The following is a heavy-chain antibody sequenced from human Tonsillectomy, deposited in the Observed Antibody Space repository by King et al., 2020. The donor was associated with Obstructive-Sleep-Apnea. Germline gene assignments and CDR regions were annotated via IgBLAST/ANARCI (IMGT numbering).Heavy chain of an antibody. CDR2: ISYDGTNK. D-gene: IGHD3-22*01. J-gene: IGHJ4*02. Sequence: VQLVESGGGVAQPERSLRLSCAASGFTFSAYAMYWVRQAPGKGLEWVAAISYDGTNKNYADSVRGRFTISRDNSKNTLYLQMNSLGVEDTAAYYCARDLSGDYYDSSGIDYWGQGTLVTVSS. CDR1: GFTFSAYA. CDR3: ARDLSGDYYDSSGIDY. V-gene: IGHV3-30-3*01.